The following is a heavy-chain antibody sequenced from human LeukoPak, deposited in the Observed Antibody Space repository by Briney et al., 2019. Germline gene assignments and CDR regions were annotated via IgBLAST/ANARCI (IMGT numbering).Heavy chain of an antibody. CDR3: ARVYYYDSSGTFDF. CDR1: GGSISSYY. D-gene: IGHD3-22*01. J-gene: IGHJ3*01. CDR2: IYTSGST. V-gene: IGHV4-4*07. Sequence: ETLSLTCTVSGGSISSYYWSWIRQPAGKGLEWIGRIYTSGSTNYNPSLKSRVTMSVDTSKNQFSLKLRSVTAADTAVYYCARVYYYDSSGTFDFWGQGIMVTVSS.